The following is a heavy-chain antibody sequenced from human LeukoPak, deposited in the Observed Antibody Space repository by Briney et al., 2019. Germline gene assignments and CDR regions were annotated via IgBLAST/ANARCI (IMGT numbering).Heavy chain of an antibody. CDR3: AGNFDY. CDR1: GLTFISYG. Sequence: GGSLRLSCAASGLTFISYGMHWFRQAPGKGLEWVAFIRYDGSNKYYADSVKGRFTISRDNSKNTLYLQMNSLRAEDTAVYYCAGNFDYWGQGTLVTVSS. CDR2: IRYDGSNK. J-gene: IGHJ4*02. V-gene: IGHV3-30*02. D-gene: IGHD1-14*01.